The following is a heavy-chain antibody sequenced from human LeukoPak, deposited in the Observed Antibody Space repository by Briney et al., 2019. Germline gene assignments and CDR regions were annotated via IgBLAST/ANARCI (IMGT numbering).Heavy chain of an antibody. CDR3: ARADSSSWDFDY. Sequence: PSETLSLTCTVSGGSISSGGYYWSWIRQHPGKGLEWIGYIYYSGSTYYNPSLKSRVTISVDTSKNQFSLKLSSVTAADTAVYYCARADSSSWDFDYWGQGTLIIVSS. V-gene: IGHV4-31*03. D-gene: IGHD6-13*01. CDR1: GGSISSGGYY. CDR2: IYYSGST. J-gene: IGHJ4*02.